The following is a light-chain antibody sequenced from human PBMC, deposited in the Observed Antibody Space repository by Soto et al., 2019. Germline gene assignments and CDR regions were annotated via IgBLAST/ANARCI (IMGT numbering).Light chain of an antibody. J-gene: IGKJ4*01. CDR1: QGISSA. Sequence: AIQLTQSPSSLSASVGDRVTITCRASQGISSALAWYQQKPGKAPELLIYDASSLESGVPSRFSGSGSGTDFTLTISSLQPEDFATYYCQQCNRYPLTFGGGTKVEIK. CDR2: DAS. V-gene: IGKV1-13*02. CDR3: QQCNRYPLT.